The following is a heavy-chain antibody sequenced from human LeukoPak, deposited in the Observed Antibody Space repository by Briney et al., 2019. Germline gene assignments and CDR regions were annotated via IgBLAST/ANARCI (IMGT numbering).Heavy chain of an antibody. V-gene: IGHV3-23*01. Sequence: GGSLRLSCAASGFTFSSYAMSWVRQAPGKGLEWVSAISGSGGSTYYADSVKDRFTISRDNSKNTLYLQMNSLRAEDTAVYYCAKDPTLLGAFDYWGQGTLVTVSS. CDR1: GFTFSSYA. J-gene: IGHJ4*02. D-gene: IGHD7-27*01. CDR2: ISGSGGST. CDR3: AKDPTLLGAFDY.